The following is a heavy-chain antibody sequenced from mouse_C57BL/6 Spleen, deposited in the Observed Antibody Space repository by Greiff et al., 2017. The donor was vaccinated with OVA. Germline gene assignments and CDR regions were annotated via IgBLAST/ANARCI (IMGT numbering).Heavy chain of an antibody. D-gene: IGHD1-1*01. V-gene: IGHV2-6-1*01. CDR3: ARHVYGDYYAMDY. Sequence: QVQLQQSGPGLVAPSQSLSITCTVSGFSLTSYGVHWVRQPPGKGLEWLVVIWSDGSTTYNSALKSRLSISKDNSKSQVFLKMNSLQTDDTAMYYCARHVYGDYYAMDYWGQGTSVTVSS. CDR2: IWSDGST. J-gene: IGHJ4*01. CDR1: GFSLTSYG.